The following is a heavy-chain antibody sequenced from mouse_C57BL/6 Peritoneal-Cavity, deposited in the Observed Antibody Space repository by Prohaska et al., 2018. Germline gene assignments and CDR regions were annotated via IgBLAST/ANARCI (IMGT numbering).Heavy chain of an antibody. CDR2: IDPSDSYT. D-gene: IGHD2-2*01. V-gene: IGHV1-59*01. CDR1: GYTFTSYW. CDR3: AIPVVKTDFDV. Sequence: QVQLQQPVAELVRPGTSVKLSCKASGYTFTSYWMHWVKQRPGQGLEWIGVIDPSDSYTNYNQKFKGKATLTVDTSSSTAYMQLSSLTSEDSAVYYCAIPVVKTDFDVWGTGTTVTVSS. J-gene: IGHJ1*03.